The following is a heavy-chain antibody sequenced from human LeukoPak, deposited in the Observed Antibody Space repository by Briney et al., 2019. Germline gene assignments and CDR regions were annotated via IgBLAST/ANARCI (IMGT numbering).Heavy chain of an antibody. Sequence: PSETLSLTCTVSGGSISSSNYYWGWIRQPPGEGLEWIGSIYYSGSTYYNPSLKSRVTISVDTSKNQFSLKLSSVTAADTAVYYCARTANYYYYYLDVWGKGTTVTISS. V-gene: IGHV4-39*01. CDR2: IYYSGST. J-gene: IGHJ6*03. CDR3: ARTANYYYYYLDV. CDR1: GGSISSSNYY.